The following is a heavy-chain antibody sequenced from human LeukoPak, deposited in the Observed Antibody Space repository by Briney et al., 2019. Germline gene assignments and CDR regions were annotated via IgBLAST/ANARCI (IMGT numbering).Heavy chain of an antibody. CDR1: GFIVSSNY. V-gene: IGHV3-53*04. CDR2: IYSGGST. J-gene: IGHJ4*02. D-gene: IGHD6-19*01. CDR3: ARDSSGLSFDY. Sequence: GGSLILSCAASGFIVSSNYMNWVRQAPGKGLEWVSVIYSGGSTYYADSVKGRFTISRHNSKNTLYRQMNSLRADDTAVYYCARDSSGLSFDYWGQGTLVTVSS.